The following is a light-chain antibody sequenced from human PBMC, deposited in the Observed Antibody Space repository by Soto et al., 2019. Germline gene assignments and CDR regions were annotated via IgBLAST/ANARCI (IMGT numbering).Light chain of an antibody. CDR2: GST. Sequence: EVVLTQSPGTLSLSPGERATLSCRASQSVSNNYLAWYQQKPGQSPKLLIFGSTDRATGIPDRFSGSGSGTDFTLTISILEPEDFAVYYCHLYGSSPPYTFGQGTKLEIK. V-gene: IGKV3-20*01. J-gene: IGKJ2*01. CDR1: QSVSNNY. CDR3: HLYGSSPPYT.